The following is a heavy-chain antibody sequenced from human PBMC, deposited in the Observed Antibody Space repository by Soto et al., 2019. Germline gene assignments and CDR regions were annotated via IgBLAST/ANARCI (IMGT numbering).Heavy chain of an antibody. CDR2: RYSTGTT. J-gene: IGHJ5*02. CDR3: VARATVVNSPWFEP. D-gene: IGHD1-1*01. CDR1: GYSINSGYI. V-gene: IGHV4-38-2*02. Sequence: SETLSLTCTVSGYSINSGYIWGWVRRPPGQGLEGIGSRYSTGTTYYNPSLRRRVKMSVDTSKNQLSLVLRSVTAADTAVYYCVARATVVNSPWFEPWGQGTQVTVS.